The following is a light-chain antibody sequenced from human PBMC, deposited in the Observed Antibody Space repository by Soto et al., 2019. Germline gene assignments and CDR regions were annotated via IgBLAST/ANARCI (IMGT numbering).Light chain of an antibody. J-gene: IGLJ2*01. CDR1: SSNIGSNT. V-gene: IGLV1-44*01. CDR3: SAWDDSLNGPV. CDR2: SNN. Sequence: QSVLTQPPSASGTPGQRVTISCSGSSSNIGSNTVNWYQQLPGTAPKLLIYSNNQRPSGVPDRFSGSNSGTSASLAVRGLQSEDAADYYCSAWDDSLNGPVFGGGTKLPVL.